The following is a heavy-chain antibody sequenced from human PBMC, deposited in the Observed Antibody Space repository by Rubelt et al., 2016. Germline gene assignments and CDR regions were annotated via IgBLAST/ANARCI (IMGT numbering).Heavy chain of an antibody. V-gene: IGHV1-2*02. J-gene: IGHJ4*02. CDR3: AIGQLVLLNS. D-gene: IGHD3-9*01. CDR1: GYSFTGDY. Sequence: QVQLVQSGAEVKKPGASVMVSCKASGYSFTGDYIHWVRQAPGQGLEWMGWVNPNTGGTDYVEKFQGRVTMTRDKSISTAYMELSRLRSDDTAGYYCAIGQLVLLNSWGQGTLVTVSS. CDR2: VNPNTGGT.